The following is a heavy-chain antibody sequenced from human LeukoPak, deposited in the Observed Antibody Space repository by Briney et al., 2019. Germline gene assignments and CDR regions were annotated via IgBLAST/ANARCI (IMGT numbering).Heavy chain of an antibody. V-gene: IGHV4-31*03. D-gene: IGHD1-26*01. CDR2: IYYSGST. Sequence: SQTLSPTCTVSGGSISSGGYYWSWIRQHPGKGLEWIGYIYYSGSTYYNPSLKSRVTISVDTSKNQFSLKLSSVTAADTAVYYCARMGESRALGAFDIWGQGTMVTVSS. J-gene: IGHJ3*02. CDR3: ARMGESRALGAFDI. CDR1: GGSISSGGYY.